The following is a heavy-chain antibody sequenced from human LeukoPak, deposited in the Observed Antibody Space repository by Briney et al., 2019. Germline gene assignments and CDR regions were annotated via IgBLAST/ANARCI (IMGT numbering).Heavy chain of an antibody. CDR1: GGSISSGDYY. CDR3: ARSLTIFGVVTD. V-gene: IGHV4-30-4*08. J-gene: IGHJ4*02. CDR2: IYYSGST. Sequence: SQTLPLTCTVSGGSISSGDYYWSWIRQPPGKGLGWIGYIYYSGSTYYNPSLKSRVTISVDTSKNQFSLKLSSVTAADTAVYYCARSLTIFGVVTDWGQGTLVTVSS. D-gene: IGHD3-3*01.